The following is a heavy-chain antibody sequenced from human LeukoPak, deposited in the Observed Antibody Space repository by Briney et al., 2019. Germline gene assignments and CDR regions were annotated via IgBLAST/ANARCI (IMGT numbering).Heavy chain of an antibody. CDR2: IYYSGST. J-gene: IGHJ5*02. Sequence: SETLSLTCTVSGGSISSGDYYWSWIRQPPGKGLEWIGYIYYSGSTYYNPSLKSRVTISVDTSKNQFSLKLSSVTAADTAVYYCARLGGGYEFDPWGQGTLVTVSS. CDR3: ARLGGGYEFDP. CDR1: GGSISSGDYY. V-gene: IGHV4-30-4*01. D-gene: IGHD5-12*01.